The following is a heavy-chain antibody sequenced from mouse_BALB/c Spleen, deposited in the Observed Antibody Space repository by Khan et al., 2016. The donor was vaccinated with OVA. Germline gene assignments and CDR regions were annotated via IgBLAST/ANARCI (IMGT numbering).Heavy chain of an antibody. CDR2: IRLKSNIYAT. Sequence: EVKLEESGGGLVQPGGSMKLSCVASGFTFSNYWMNWVRQSPEKGFEWVAEIRLKSNIYATHYAESVRGRFTISRDDSRSSVYLQMNNLGAEDTGMYDCASGWDWYFDVWGAGTTVTVSS. D-gene: IGHD3-3*01. CDR3: ASGWDWYFDV. J-gene: IGHJ1*01. V-gene: IGHV6-6*02. CDR1: GFTFSNYW.